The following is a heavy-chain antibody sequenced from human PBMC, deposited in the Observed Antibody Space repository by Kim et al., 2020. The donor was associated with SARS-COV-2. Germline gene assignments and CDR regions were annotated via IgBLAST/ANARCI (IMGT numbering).Heavy chain of an antibody. CDR1: GFTFSSHA. D-gene: IGHD5-12*01. CDR2: ITSNGRST. J-gene: IGHJ5*01. Sequence: GGSLRLSCSASGFTFSSHAMHWVRQAPGKGLEYVSAITSNGRSTYYANSVKGRFTISRDKSKNTLYLQMSGLRVEDTAIYYCLKVVTPGDIVGWFESWG. CDR3: LKVVTPGDIVGWFES. V-gene: IGHV3-64D*06.